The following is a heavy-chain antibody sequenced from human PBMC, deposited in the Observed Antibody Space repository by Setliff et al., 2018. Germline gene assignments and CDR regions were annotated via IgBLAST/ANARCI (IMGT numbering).Heavy chain of an antibody. J-gene: IGHJ6*01. V-gene: IGHV3-7*01. CDR3: ARDGGDYYNRYSQSTPAPSLGAGGSSPSSNYY. CDR2: IKQDGSEK. Sequence: GGSLRLSCAASGFTFSRYWMSWVRQAPGKGLEWVANIKQDGSEKYYVDSVKGRFTISRDNAKNSLYLQMNSLRAEDTAVYYCARDGGDYYNRYSQSTPAPSLGAGGSSPSSNYY. CDR1: GFTFSRYW. D-gene: IGHD3-22*01.